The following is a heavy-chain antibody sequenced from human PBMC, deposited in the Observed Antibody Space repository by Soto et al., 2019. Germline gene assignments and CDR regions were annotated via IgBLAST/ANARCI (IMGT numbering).Heavy chain of an antibody. CDR2: LYHSGST. V-gene: IGHV4-4*02. CDR1: GGSISTTNW. J-gene: IGHJ2*01. Sequence: QVQLQESGPGLVKPSGTLSLTCTVSGGSISTTNWWTWVRQPPGKGLQWIGELYHSGSTNYSPSLKSRVTMSVDKSKTQFSLKLNSGTDADTAVYYCARAERDDGGNAEGWYFDLWGRGTLVTVSS. D-gene: IGHD4-17*01. CDR3: ARAERDDGGNAEGWYFDL.